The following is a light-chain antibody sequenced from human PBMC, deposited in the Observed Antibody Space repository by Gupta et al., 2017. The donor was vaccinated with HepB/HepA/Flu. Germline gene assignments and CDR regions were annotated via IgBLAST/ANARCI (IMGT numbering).Light chain of an antibody. CDR3: QTWKNGNLV. J-gene: IGLJ2*01. CDR2: INGDGSH. CDR1: SGHSNFA. V-gene: IGLV4-69*01. Sequence: QLVLTQSPSASASLGASVKPTCTLSSGHSNFAIAWHQQQPDKGPHYLMKINGDGSHSRGDGIPDRFSGSSSGAERYLTISSLQSEDEADYYCQTWKNGNLVFGGGTKLTVL.